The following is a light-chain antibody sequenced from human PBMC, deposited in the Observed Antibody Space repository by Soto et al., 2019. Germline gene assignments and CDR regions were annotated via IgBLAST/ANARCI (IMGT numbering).Light chain of an antibody. V-gene: IGKV3-11*01. CDR1: QSFRGL. J-gene: IGKJ5*01. CDR3: QQRHMWPIT. Sequence: EVVLTQSPVTLSLSPGERATLSCRASQSFRGLLAWYQQQPGQAPRLLIYDAYNRATGIPPRFSGSGSGTDFTLTISSLEPEDSAVYHCQQRHMWPITFGQGTRLQIK. CDR2: DAY.